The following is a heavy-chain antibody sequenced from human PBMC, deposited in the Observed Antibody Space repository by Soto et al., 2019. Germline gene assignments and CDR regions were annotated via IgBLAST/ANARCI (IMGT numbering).Heavy chain of an antibody. CDR1: GGSIRSGGYS. J-gene: IGHJ4*02. D-gene: IGHD6-19*01. V-gene: IGHV4-30-2*01. CDR2: IYHRSP. CDR3: ASSRIAVALGY. Sequence: QLQLQESGSGLVKPSQILSLSCAVSGGSIRSGGYSWSWIRQPPGKVLEWIGYIYHRSPYYNPSLKSRVTISVDRSKNQFSLKLGSVTTADAAVYYCASSRIAVALGYWGQGTLVTVSS.